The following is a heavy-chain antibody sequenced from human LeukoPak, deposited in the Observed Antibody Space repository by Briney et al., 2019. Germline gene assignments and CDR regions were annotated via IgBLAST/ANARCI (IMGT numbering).Heavy chain of an antibody. CDR3: AKDYTMIVVSNWFDP. CDR2: ISYDGSNK. Sequence: GGSLRLSCAASGFTFSGYGMHWVRQAPGKGLEWVAVISYDGSNKYYADSVKGRFTISRDNSKNTLYLQMNSLRAEDTAVYYCAKDYTMIVVSNWFDPWGQGTLVTVSS. J-gene: IGHJ5*02. CDR1: GFTFSGYG. D-gene: IGHD3-22*01. V-gene: IGHV3-30*18.